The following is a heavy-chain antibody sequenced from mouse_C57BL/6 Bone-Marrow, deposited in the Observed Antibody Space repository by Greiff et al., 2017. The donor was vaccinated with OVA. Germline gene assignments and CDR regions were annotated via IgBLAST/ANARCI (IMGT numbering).Heavy chain of an antibody. CDR3: ARSEFAY. CDR2: IDPNSGGT. J-gene: IGHJ3*01. V-gene: IGHV1-62-3*01. Sequence: VQLQQSGAELVKPGASVKLSCTASGFNIKDYYMHWVKQRTEQGLEWIGRIDPNSGGTKYNEKFKSKATLTVDKSSSTAYMELRSLTSEDSAVYFCARSEFAYWGQGTLVTVSA. CDR1: GFNIKDYY.